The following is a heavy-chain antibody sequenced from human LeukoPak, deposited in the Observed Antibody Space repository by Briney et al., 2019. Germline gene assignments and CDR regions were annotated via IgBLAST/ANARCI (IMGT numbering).Heavy chain of an antibody. CDR1: GITLSNYG. CDR2: ISGSGGST. Sequence: PGGSLRLSCAVSGITLSNYGMSWVRQAPGKGLEWVAGISGSGGSTYYADSVKGRFTISRDNSKNTLYLQMISLRAEVTAVYFCAKRGVVIRVILVGFHKEAYYFDSWGQGALVTVSS. CDR3: AKRGVVIRVILVGFHKEAYYFDS. V-gene: IGHV3-23*01. D-gene: IGHD3-22*01. J-gene: IGHJ4*02.